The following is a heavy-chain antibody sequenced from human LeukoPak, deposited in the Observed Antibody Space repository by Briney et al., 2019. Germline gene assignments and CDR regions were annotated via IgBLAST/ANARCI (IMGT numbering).Heavy chain of an antibody. CDR1: GGSFSGYY. Sequence: PSETLSLTCGVYGGSFSGYYWSWIRQPPGKGLEWIGEINHSGSINYNPPLKSRLIISVDTSKNQISLKLSSVTAADTAVYYCARGGYSYGDTGDAFDIWGRGTMVTVSS. V-gene: IGHV4-34*01. D-gene: IGHD5-18*01. CDR2: INHSGSI. CDR3: ARGGYSYGDTGDAFDI. J-gene: IGHJ3*02.